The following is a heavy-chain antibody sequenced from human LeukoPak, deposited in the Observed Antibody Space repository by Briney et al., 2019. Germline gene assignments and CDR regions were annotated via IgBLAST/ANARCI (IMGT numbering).Heavy chain of an antibody. CDR3: ARCMSELDYGDYAYYYHMDV. V-gene: IGHV4-61*09. Sequence: PSETLSLTCTVSGDSLTSGSRYWSWIRQPAGQGLEWIGHFYSSTRTTYNPSLESRVTISGDTAKNQFSLKLDSVPAADTAVYFCARCMSELDYGDYAYYYHMDVWGKGTTVTVSS. J-gene: IGHJ6*04. CDR2: FYSSTRT. CDR1: GDSLTSGSRY. D-gene: IGHD4-17*01.